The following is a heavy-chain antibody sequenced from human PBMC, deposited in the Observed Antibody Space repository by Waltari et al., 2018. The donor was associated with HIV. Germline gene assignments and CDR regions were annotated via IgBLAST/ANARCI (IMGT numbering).Heavy chain of an antibody. CDR1: GFTFSRYA. V-gene: IGHV3-23*01. J-gene: IGHJ4*02. Sequence: LLESGGNLVQPGGSLTLSCAASGFTFSRYAMPWVRQAPGKGLEWVSGISGSGGDTLFADSVKGRFTISRDASTVYLSMNRLTAEDTAVYYCAKVGLSGRWLLRRPFYFDYWGQGILVTVSS. CDR3: AKVGLSGRWLLRRPFYFDY. D-gene: IGHD3-10*01. CDR2: ISGSGGDT.